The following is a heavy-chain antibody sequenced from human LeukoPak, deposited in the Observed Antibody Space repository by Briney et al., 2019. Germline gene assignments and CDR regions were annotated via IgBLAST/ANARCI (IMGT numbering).Heavy chain of an antibody. CDR1: GFTFSSYA. Sequence: GGSLRLSCAASGFTFSSYAMSWVRQAPGKGLEWVSAISGSGGSTYYADSVKGRFTISRDNSKNTLYLQMNSLRAEDTAVYFCARDHYFDSSGYYPYWGQGTLATVS. CDR2: ISGSGGST. D-gene: IGHD3-22*01. CDR3: ARDHYFDSSGYYPY. J-gene: IGHJ4*02. V-gene: IGHV3-23*01.